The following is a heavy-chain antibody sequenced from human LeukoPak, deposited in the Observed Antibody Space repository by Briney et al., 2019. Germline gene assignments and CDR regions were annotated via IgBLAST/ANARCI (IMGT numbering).Heavy chain of an antibody. Sequence: GGSLRLSCAASGFSFSCYGMSWFRQAPGKGLEVVSTINNRADETQYADFARGRFFTSRDNSNSRLTLHMNNLRGEDTAVYYCERDPSEYEWKGGWYRDFWGEGSQVTVSS. V-gene: IGHV3-23*01. CDR3: ERDPSEYEWKGGWYRDF. D-gene: IGHD6-19*01. CDR2: INNRADET. J-gene: IGHJ4*02. CDR1: GFSFSCYG.